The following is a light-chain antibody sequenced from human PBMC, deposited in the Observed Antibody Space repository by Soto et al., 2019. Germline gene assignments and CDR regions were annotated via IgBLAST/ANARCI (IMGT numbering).Light chain of an antibody. CDR2: AAS. CDR3: QQSYSTPPT. J-gene: IGKJ1*01. Sequence: DLQMTQSPSSLSASVGDRVTITCRAGQSISNFLNWYQQKPGSAPNLLIYAASRLQSGVPSRFSGSGSGTDFTLTISSLQPEDFATYYCQQSYSTPPTFGQGTKVEIK. V-gene: IGKV1-39*01. CDR1: QSISNF.